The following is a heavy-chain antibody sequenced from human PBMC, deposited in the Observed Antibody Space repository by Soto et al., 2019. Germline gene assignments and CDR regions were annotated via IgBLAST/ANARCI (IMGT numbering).Heavy chain of an antibody. J-gene: IGHJ3*02. CDR2: ISAYNGNT. Sequence: ASVKVSCKASGYTFTSYGISWVRQAPGQGLEWMGWISAYNGNTNYAQKLQGRVTMTTDTSTSTAYMELRSLRSDDTAVYYCARDSPNYYGSGSYYNDAFDIWGQGTMVTVSS. D-gene: IGHD3-10*01. V-gene: IGHV1-18*01. CDR1: GYTFTSYG. CDR3: ARDSPNYYGSGSYYNDAFDI.